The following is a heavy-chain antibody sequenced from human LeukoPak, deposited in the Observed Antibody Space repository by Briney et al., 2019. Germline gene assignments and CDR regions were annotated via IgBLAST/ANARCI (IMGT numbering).Heavy chain of an antibody. Sequence: PGGSLRLSCAASGFTFSNYWMSWVRQAPVKGLEWVANINPDGSEKYSVGSVTGRFTISRDNAENTLFLQINSLRADDSGVYYCARDPAAWDVWGKGTTVTVSS. CDR2: INPDGSEK. D-gene: IGHD2-2*01. CDR1: GFTFSNYW. CDR3: ARDPAAWDV. V-gene: IGHV3-7*01. J-gene: IGHJ6*04.